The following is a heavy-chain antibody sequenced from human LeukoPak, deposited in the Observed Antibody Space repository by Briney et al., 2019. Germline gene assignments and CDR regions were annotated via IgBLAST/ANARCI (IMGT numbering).Heavy chain of an antibody. V-gene: IGHV5-51*01. J-gene: IGHJ3*02. D-gene: IGHD5-12*01. Sequence: GESLKISCKGSGYSFTSYWIGGVRQLHGKGLEWMGIIYPGDSDTRYSPSFQGQVTISADKSISTAYLQWSSLKASDTAMYYCASSSVDIVARWNRAFDIWGQGTMVTVSS. CDR2: IYPGDSDT. CDR3: ASSSVDIVARWNRAFDI. CDR1: GYSFTSYW.